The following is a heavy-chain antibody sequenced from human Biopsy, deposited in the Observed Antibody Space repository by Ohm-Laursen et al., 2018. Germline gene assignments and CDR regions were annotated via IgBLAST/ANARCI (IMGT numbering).Heavy chain of an antibody. CDR3: ARNKPGSSSGSDFDY. D-gene: IGHD6-6*01. Sequence: TLSLTCTVSRDSISNYYWTWIRQSPGKGLEWIGYIYYTGSTNYNPSVKSRVTISVDTSKNQFSLKLNSVTAADTAVYYCARNKPGSSSGSDFDYWGQGTLVTVSS. CDR1: RDSISNYY. V-gene: IGHV4-59*01. CDR2: IYYTGST. J-gene: IGHJ4*02.